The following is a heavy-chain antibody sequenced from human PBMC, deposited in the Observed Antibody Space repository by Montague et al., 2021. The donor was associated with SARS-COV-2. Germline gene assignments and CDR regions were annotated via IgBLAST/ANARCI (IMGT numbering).Heavy chain of an antibody. D-gene: IGHD6-25*01. CDR2: IYYSGST. V-gene: IGHV4-59*01. Sequence: SETLPLTCTVSGGSISSYYWSWIRQPPGKGLEWIGYIYYSGSTNYNPSLKSRVTISVDTSKDQFSLKLSSVTAADTAVYYCAREYPGFTLDYWGQGTLVTVSS. J-gene: IGHJ4*02. CDR3: AREYPGFTLDY. CDR1: GGSISSYY.